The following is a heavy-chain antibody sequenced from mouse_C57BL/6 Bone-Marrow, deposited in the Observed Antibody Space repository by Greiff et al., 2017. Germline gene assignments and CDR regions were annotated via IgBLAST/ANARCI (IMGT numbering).Heavy chain of an antibody. CDR3: AGGGLRRRDYAMDY. CDR2: ISSGGSYT. Sequence: EVQLQESGGDLVKPGGSLKLSCAASGFTFSSYGMSWVRQTPDKRLEWVATISSGGSYTYYPDSVKGRFTISRDNAKNTLYLQRSSLKSKVTAMCYCAGGGLRRRDYAMDYGVKEPQSPSPQ. CDR1: GFTFSSYG. J-gene: IGHJ4*01. V-gene: IGHV5-6*01. D-gene: IGHD2-2*01.